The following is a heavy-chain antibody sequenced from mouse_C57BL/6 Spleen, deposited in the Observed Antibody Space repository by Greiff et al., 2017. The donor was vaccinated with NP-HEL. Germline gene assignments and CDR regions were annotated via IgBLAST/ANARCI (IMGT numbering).Heavy chain of an antibody. CDR3: ARSLITTVY. D-gene: IGHD1-1*01. Sequence: QVQLKQPGAELVKPGASVKMSCKASGYTFTSYWITWVKQRPGQGLEWIGDIYPGSGSTNYNEKFKSKATLTVDTSTSTAYMQLRILTSEDSAVYYCARSLITTVYWGQGTTLTVSS. CDR1: GYTFTSYW. CDR2: IYPGSGST. V-gene: IGHV1-55*01. J-gene: IGHJ2*01.